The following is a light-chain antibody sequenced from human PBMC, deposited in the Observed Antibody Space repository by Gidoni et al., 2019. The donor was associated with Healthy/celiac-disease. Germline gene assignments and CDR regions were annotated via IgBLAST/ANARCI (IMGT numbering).Light chain of an antibody. J-gene: IGKJ1*01. Sequence: EIVLTQSTGTLSLSPGERATLSCRASQSVSSTYLAWYQQKPGQAPRLLIYGASSRATGIPDRISGSGSGTDFTLTISRLEPEDFAVYYCQQYGSSPWTFGQGTKVEIK. V-gene: IGKV3-20*01. CDR2: GAS. CDR1: QSVSSTY. CDR3: QQYGSSPWT.